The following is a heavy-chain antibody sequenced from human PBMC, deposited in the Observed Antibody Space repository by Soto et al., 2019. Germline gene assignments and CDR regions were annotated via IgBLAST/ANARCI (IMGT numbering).Heavy chain of an antibody. Sequence: GGSLRLSCAASGFTFSSYDMHWVRQATGKGLEWVSAIGTAGDTYYPGSVKGRFTISRENAKNSLYLQMNSLRAGDTAVYYCARYTITMVRGWYYYYMDVWGKGTTVTVSS. D-gene: IGHD3-10*01. CDR3: ARYTITMVRGWYYYYMDV. CDR2: IGTAGDT. J-gene: IGHJ6*03. V-gene: IGHV3-13*01. CDR1: GFTFSSYD.